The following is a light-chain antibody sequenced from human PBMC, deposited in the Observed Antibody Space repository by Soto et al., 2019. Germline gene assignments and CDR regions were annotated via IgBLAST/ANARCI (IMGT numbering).Light chain of an antibody. CDR3: QQYKSYSPT. CDR2: HAS. Sequence: DIQMTQSPSTLSASVGDRVTITCRASQTISSWLAWYQKKPGKAPRLLIHHASSLEGGVPSRISGSGSETEFTLTISSLQPEDAAIYYCQQYKSYSPTFGQGTKVEIK. CDR1: QTISSW. J-gene: IGKJ1*01. V-gene: IGKV1-5*01.